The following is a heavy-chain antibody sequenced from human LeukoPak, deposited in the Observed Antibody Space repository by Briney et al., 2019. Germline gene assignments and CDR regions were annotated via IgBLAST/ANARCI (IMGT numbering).Heavy chain of an antibody. CDR2: ISSSGGST. J-gene: IGHJ4*02. CDR1: GFTFSSCA. D-gene: IGHD3-10*01. V-gene: IGHV3-23*01. Sequence: QPGGSLRLSCAASGFTFSSCAMSWVRQAPGKGLEWVSDISSSGGSTYYADSVKGRFTISRDNTKNTLYLQMNSMRAEDTDVYYCAKDPMAMVRGVSSLVDYWGQGTLVTVSS. CDR3: AKDPMAMVRGVSSLVDY.